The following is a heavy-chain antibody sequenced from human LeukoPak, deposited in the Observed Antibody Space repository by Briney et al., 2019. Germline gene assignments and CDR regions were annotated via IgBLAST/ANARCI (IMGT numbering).Heavy chain of an antibody. Sequence: PSETLSLTCTVSGGSISSYYWSWIRQPPGKGLEWIGYIYYSGSTNYNPSLKSRVTISVDTSKNQFSLELSSVSAADTAVYYCARGSGSYNYYYYYGMDVWGQGTTVTVSS. V-gene: IGHV4-59*01. D-gene: IGHD3-10*01. J-gene: IGHJ6*02. CDR1: GGSISSYY. CDR3: ARGSGSYNYYYYYGMDV. CDR2: IYYSGST.